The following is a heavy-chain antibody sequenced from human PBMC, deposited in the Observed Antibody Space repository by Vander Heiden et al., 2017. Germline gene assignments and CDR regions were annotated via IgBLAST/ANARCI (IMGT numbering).Heavy chain of an antibody. D-gene: IGHD3-10*01. V-gene: IGHV3-23*01. J-gene: IGHJ4*02. CDR2: ISGNGRIT. CDR3: AKSPYDSGSYYFDN. Sequence: EMQRLESGGGLVQPGGSRRLSCAASGVPFANYSMTWVRQAPGKGLEWVSAISGNGRITYYADSVKGRFTISRDNSKGTFYLQMNSLRAEDTAVYYCAKSPYDSGSYYFDNWGQGTLVTVSS. CDR1: GVPFANYS.